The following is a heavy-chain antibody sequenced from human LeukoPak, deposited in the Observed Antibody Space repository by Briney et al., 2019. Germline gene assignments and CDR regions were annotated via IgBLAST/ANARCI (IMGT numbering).Heavy chain of an antibody. CDR1: GYTFTSYA. V-gene: IGHV1-3*01. J-gene: IGHJ4*02. Sequence: GASAKVSCKASGYTFTSYAMHWVRQAPGQRLEWMGWINAGNGNTKYSQKFQGRVTITRDTSASTAYMELSSLRSEDTAAYYCARVNWNDVEVFDYWGQGTLVTVSS. CDR3: ARVNWNDVEVFDY. CDR2: INAGNGNT. D-gene: IGHD1-1*01.